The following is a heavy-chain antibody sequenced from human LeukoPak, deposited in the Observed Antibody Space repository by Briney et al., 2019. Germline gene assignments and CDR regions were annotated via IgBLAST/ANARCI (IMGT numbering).Heavy chain of an antibody. CDR3: AKDGGGTTGTTGFGY. J-gene: IGHJ4*02. CDR1: GFTFSSYG. CDR2: ISYDGSNK. V-gene: IGHV3-30*18. Sequence: GRSLRLPCAASGFTFSSYGMHWVRQAPGKGLEWVAVISYDGSNKYYADSVKGRFTISRDNSKNTLYLQMNSLRAEDTAVYYCAKDGGGTTGTTGFGYWGQGTLVTVSS. D-gene: IGHD1-1*01.